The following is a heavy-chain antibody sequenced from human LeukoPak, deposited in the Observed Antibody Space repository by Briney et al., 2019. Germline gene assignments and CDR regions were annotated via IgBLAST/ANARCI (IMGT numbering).Heavy chain of an antibody. V-gene: IGHV3-33*01. CDR1: GFTFSSYG. CDR3: ARDSIVNFDY. Sequence: GGSLRLSCAASGFTFSSYGMHWVRQAPGKGLEWVAVIWYDGSNKYYADSVKGRFTISRDNAKNSLYLQMNSLRAEDTAVYYCARDSIVNFDYWGQGTLVTVSS. D-gene: IGHD3-16*02. J-gene: IGHJ4*02. CDR2: IWYDGSNK.